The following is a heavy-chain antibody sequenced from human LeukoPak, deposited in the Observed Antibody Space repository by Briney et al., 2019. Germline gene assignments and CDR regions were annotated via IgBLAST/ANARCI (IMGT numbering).Heavy chain of an antibody. CDR2: IYYSGST. V-gene: IGHV4-59*01. CDR3: AREGLVYYFDY. Sequence: PETLSLTCTVSGGSISSYYWSWIRQPPGKGLEWIGYIYYSGSTNYNPSLKSRVTISVDTSKNQFSLKLSSVTAADTAVYYCAREGLVYYFDYWGQGTLVTVSS. D-gene: IGHD2-8*02. CDR1: GGSISSYY. J-gene: IGHJ4*02.